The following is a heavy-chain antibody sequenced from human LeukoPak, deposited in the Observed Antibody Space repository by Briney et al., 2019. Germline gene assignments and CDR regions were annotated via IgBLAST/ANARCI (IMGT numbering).Heavy chain of an antibody. J-gene: IGHJ4*02. CDR3: ARDLYGDYVFDY. V-gene: IGHV3-48*01. CDR1: GFTFSSYS. D-gene: IGHD4-17*01. Sequence: HPGGSLRLSCAASGFTFSSYSMNWVRQAPGKGLEWVSYISSGSSTIYYADSVKGRFTISRDIAKNSLYLQMNSLRAEDTAVYYCARDLYGDYVFDYWGQGTLVTVSS. CDR2: ISSGSSTI.